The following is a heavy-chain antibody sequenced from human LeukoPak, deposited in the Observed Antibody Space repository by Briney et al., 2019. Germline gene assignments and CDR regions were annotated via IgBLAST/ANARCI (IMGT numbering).Heavy chain of an antibody. CDR2: ISGTGSTI. Sequence: GGSLRLSCAASRFTFSSYKMNWVRQAPGKGLEWVSYISGTGSTIFYADSVKGRFTISRDNAKNSLYLLMNSLRAEDTAVYYCAREASYYFDYWGQGTLVTVSS. J-gene: IGHJ4*02. V-gene: IGHV3-48*03. D-gene: IGHD6-6*01. CDR1: RFTFSSYK. CDR3: AREASYYFDY.